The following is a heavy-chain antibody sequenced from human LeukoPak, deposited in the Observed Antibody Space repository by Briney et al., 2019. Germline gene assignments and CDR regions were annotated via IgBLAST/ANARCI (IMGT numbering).Heavy chain of an antibody. V-gene: IGHV3-23*01. Sequence: PGGSLRLSCAASGFTFKGYAMSWVREAQGKGLEWVSSISGSGANTYYANSVKGRFTVYRDNSKNTLYLQVNNLRAEDTAVYYCAKHLGSHNFDYWGQGTLVTVSS. D-gene: IGHD3-10*01. J-gene: IGHJ4*02. CDR1: GFTFKGYA. CDR2: ISGSGANT. CDR3: AKHLGSHNFDY.